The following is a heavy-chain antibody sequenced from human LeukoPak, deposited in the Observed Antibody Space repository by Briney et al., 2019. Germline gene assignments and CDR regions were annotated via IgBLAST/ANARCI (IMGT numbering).Heavy chain of an antibody. D-gene: IGHD2-15*01. CDR2: IRYDGSNK. CDR3: ARDLVAAASNWFDP. Sequence: GGSLRLSCAASGFTFSSYGMHWVRQAPGKGLEWAAFIRYDGSNKYYADSVKGRFTISRDNAKNALYLQMNSLRAEDTAVYYCARDLVAAASNWFDPWGQGTLVTVSS. J-gene: IGHJ5*02. CDR1: GFTFSSYG. V-gene: IGHV3-30*02.